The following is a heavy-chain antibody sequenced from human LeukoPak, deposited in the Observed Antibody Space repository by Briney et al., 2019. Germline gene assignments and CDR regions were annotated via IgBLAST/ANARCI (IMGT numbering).Heavy chain of an antibody. V-gene: IGHV1-18*01. J-gene: IGHJ4*02. Sequence: ASVKASCKASGYTFTSYGISWVRQAPGQGLEWMGWISAYNGNTNYAQKLQGRVTMTTDTSTSTAYMELSSLRSEDTAVYYCARAVAVTRFFFDYWGQGTLVTVSS. CDR2: ISAYNGNT. CDR1: GYTFTSYG. CDR3: ARAVAVTRFFFDY. D-gene: IGHD4-17*01.